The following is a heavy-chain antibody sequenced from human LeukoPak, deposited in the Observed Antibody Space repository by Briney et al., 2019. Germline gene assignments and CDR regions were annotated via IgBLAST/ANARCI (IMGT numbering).Heavy chain of an antibody. V-gene: IGHV4-59*01. Sequence: SETLSLTCTVSGGSISSYYWSWIRQPPGKGLEWIGYIYYSGSTKYNPSLKSRVTISVDTSKNQFSLKLSSVTAADTAVYYCAREVATNNNWFDPWGQGTLVTVSS. D-gene: IGHD5-24*01. CDR3: AREVATNNNWFDP. J-gene: IGHJ5*02. CDR1: GGSISSYY. CDR2: IYYSGST.